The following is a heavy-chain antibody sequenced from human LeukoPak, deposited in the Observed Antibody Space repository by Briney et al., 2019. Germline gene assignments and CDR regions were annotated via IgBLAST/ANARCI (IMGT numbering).Heavy chain of an antibody. CDR2: IYTSGST. J-gene: IGHJ2*01. CDR3: ARDLIGYCSSTSCGNWYFDL. V-gene: IGHV4-61*02. Sequence: SQTLSLTCTVSGGSISSGSYYWSWIRQPAGKGLEWIGRIYTSGSTNYNPSLKSRVTISVDTSKNQFSLKLSSVTAADTAVYYCARDLIGYCSSTSCGNWYFDLWGRGTLVTVSS. D-gene: IGHD2-2*03. CDR1: GGSISSGSYY.